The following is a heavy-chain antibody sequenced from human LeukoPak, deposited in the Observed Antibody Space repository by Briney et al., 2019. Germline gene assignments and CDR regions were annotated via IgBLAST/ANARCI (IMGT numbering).Heavy chain of an antibody. D-gene: IGHD3-9*01. CDR2: IRYDGSNK. CDR1: GFTFSSYG. CDR3: AKGGYFDWLLWVPDFDY. Sequence: GGSLRLSCAASGFTFSSYGMHWVRQAPGKGLEWVAFIRYDGSNKYYADSVKGRFTISRDNSKNTLYLQMNSLRAEDTAVYYCAKGGYFDWLLWVPDFDYWGQGTLVTVSS. V-gene: IGHV3-30*02. J-gene: IGHJ4*02.